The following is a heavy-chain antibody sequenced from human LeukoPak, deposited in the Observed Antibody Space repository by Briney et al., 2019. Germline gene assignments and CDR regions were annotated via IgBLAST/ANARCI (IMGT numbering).Heavy chain of an antibody. CDR2: IYPGGTT. V-gene: IGHV4-38-2*01. D-gene: IGHD6-13*01. J-gene: IGHJ4*02. Sequence: KPSETLSLTYAVSCFSVSSALYWGWIRQPPGEGLEWIGTIYPGGTTYYNPSLGSRITSSIDASKNHFSLRLSSVTTADTAVYYCVRRLASARTGFDYWGQGALVAVSS. CDR3: VRRLASARTGFDY. CDR1: CFSVSSALY.